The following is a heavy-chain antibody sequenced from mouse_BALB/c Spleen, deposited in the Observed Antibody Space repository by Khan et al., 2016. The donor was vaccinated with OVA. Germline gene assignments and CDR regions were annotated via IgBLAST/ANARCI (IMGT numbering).Heavy chain of an antibody. J-gene: IGHJ4*01. CDR1: GYTFTSSW. CDR3: ARSNYYGRSLYAMDY. D-gene: IGHD1-1*01. V-gene: IGHV1S41*01. CDR2: IAPESDST. Sequence: ELIKPGASVNLSCKASGYTFTSSWINWIKQRPGQGFEWLGRIAPESDSTSYNEISPVRTPLTVDKSSRTAYIQLSSLSSEDSAVYFCARSNYYGRSLYAMDYWGQGTSVSVSS.